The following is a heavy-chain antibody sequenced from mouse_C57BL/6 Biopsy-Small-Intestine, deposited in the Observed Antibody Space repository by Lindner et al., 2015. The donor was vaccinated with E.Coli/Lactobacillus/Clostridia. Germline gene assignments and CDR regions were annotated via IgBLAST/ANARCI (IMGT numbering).Heavy chain of an antibody. V-gene: IGHV1-18*01. J-gene: IGHJ2*01. CDR1: GYTFTDYN. Sequence: VQLQESGPELVKSGASVKIPCKASGYTFTDYNMDWVKQSHGKSLEWIGDINPNNGGTIYNQKFKGKATLTVDKSSSTAYMELRSLTSEDTAVYYCARPYYYGSSYYFDYWGQGTTLTVSS. D-gene: IGHD1-1*01. CDR3: ARPYYYGSSYYFDY. CDR2: INPNNGGT.